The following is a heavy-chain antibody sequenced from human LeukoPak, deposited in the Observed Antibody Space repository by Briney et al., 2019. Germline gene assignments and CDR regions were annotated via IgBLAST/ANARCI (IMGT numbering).Heavy chain of an antibody. CDR2: ISYDGSNK. V-gene: IGHV3-30-3*01. CDR3: ARDRDTATTDPDY. J-gene: IGHJ4*02. Sequence: GGSLRLSCAASGFTFSSYAMHWVRQAPGKGLEWVAVISYDGSNKYYADSVKGRFTISRDNAKNSLYLQMNSLRAEDTAVYYCARDRDTATTDPDYWGQGTLVAVSS. D-gene: IGHD5-18*01. CDR1: GFTFSSYA.